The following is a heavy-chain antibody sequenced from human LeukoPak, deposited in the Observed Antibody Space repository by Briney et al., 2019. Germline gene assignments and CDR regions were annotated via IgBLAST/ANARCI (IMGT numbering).Heavy chain of an antibody. CDR2: IIPIFGTA. V-gene: IGHV1-69*05. Sequence: SVKVSCKASGGTFSSYAISWVRQAPGQGLEWMGGIIPIFGTANYAQKFQGRVTITTDESTSTAYMELSSLRSEDTAVYYCASNTLAADEYYYYYMDVWGKGTTVTVSS. J-gene: IGHJ6*03. CDR1: GGTFSSYA. CDR3: ASNTLAADEYYYYYMDV. D-gene: IGHD6-13*01.